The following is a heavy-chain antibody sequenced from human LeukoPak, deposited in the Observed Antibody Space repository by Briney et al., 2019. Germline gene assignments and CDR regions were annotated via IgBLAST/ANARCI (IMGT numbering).Heavy chain of an antibody. Sequence: QPGGSLRLSCAASGFTFRSYWMSWVRQAPGKGLEWVANIKQDGSEKYYVDSVKGRFTISRDNAKNSLYLQMNSLRVEDTAVYYCVRETYYYDLGSYYKDYWGQGTQVTVSS. CDR1: GFTFRSYW. CDR2: IKQDGSEK. J-gene: IGHJ4*02. CDR3: VRETYYYDLGSYYKDY. D-gene: IGHD3-10*01. V-gene: IGHV3-7*01.